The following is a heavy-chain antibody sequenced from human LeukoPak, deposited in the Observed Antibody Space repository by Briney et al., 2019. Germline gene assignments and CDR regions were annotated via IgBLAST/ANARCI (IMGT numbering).Heavy chain of an antibody. CDR3: ARDLSSSWPPYYYGMDV. CDR1: GDXVSSNSAA. V-gene: IGHV6-1*01. Sequence: SQTLSLTCAISGDXVSSNSAAWNWIRQSPSRGLEWLGRTYYRSKWYNDYAVSVKSRITINPDTSKNQFSLQLNSVTPEDTAVYYCARDLSSSWPPYYYGMDVWGQGTTVTVSS. CDR2: TYYRSKWYN. D-gene: IGHD6-13*01. J-gene: IGHJ6*02.